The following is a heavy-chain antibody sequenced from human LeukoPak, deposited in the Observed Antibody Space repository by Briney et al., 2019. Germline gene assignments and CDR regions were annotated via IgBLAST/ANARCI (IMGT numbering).Heavy chain of an antibody. CDR2: IKQDVTKK. D-gene: IGHD3-3*01. V-gene: IGHV3-7*01. CDR1: GFTFSSHW. Sequence: QPGGSLRLSCATSGFTFSSHWMSWVRQAPGKGPEWVANIKQDVTKKYYVDSVKGRFTISRDNAKNSLYLQMNSLRAEDTAVYYCARDAFSRISVFGVVSGAFDIWGQGTMVTVSS. CDR3: ARDAFSRISVFGVVSGAFDI. J-gene: IGHJ3*02.